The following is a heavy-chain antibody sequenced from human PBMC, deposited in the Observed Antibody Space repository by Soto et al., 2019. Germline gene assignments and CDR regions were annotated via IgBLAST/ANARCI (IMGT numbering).Heavy chain of an antibody. Sequence: GGSLRLSCAASGFTFSDYYLSWIRQAPGKGLEWVSYISSSGSTIYYADSVKGRFTISRDNAKNSVYPQMNSLRAEDTAVYYCVRPAYCSSARCYFSDYWGQGTLVTVSS. J-gene: IGHJ4*02. V-gene: IGHV3-11*01. CDR2: ISSSGSTI. CDR3: VRPAYCSSARCYFSDY. CDR1: GFTFSDYY. D-gene: IGHD2-2*01.